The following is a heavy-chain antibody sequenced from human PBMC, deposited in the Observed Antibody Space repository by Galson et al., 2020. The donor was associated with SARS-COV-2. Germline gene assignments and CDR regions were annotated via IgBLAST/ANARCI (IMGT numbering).Heavy chain of an antibody. V-gene: IGHV1-2*04. Sequence: ASVTVSCKASGYTFHGYYIHWVRQAPGQGLEWMGWINPNSGGTTYAEHFQDWVTMTRDTSISTAYMELSRLRSDDTAVYYCARDNEHDAFDIWGKGTMVTVSS. D-gene: IGHD1-1*01. CDR2: INPNSGGT. J-gene: IGHJ3*02. CDR3: ARDNEHDAFDI. CDR1: GYTFHGYY.